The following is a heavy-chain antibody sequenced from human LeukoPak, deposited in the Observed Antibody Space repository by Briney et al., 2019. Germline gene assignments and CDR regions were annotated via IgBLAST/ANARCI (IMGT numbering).Heavy chain of an antibody. CDR2: IKYDGGEE. CDR3: ARERSRALDY. Sequence: PGGSLRLSCAASGFTFSSYWMTWARQAPGKGLEWVANIKYDGGEEYYVDSVKGRFIISRDNAIGSLYLQVNSLRAEDTAVYYCARERSRALDYWGQGTLVTVSS. V-gene: IGHV3-7*01. J-gene: IGHJ4*02. CDR1: GFTFSSYW.